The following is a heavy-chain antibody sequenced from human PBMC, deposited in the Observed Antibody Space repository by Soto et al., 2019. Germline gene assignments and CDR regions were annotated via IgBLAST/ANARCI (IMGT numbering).Heavy chain of an antibody. J-gene: IGHJ4*02. CDR3: ARDLGISRFDY. CDR2: INAGDGNT. Sequence: AAVQVSRMASGYTFTSYAMHCVRQPAGQRREWMGWINAGDGNTIYSHKFQCRVTITRDTSASTAYMELSSLRSEDTAVYYCARDLGISRFDYWGQGTLVTVSS. CDR1: GYTFTSYA. V-gene: IGHV1-3*01. D-gene: IGHD2-15*01.